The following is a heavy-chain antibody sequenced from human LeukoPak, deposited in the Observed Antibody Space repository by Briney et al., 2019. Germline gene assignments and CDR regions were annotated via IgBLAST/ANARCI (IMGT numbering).Heavy chain of an antibody. CDR2: TYYSGST. V-gene: IGHV4-30-4*01. Sequence: PSQTLSLTCTVSGGSISSGDYYWSWIRQPPGKGLEWIGYTYYSGSTYYNPSLKSRVTISVDTSKNQFSLKLSSVTAADTAVYYCARDVVRGVTPSHYYYYGMDVWGKGTTVTVSS. D-gene: IGHD3-10*01. CDR1: GGSISSGDYY. J-gene: IGHJ6*04. CDR3: ARDVVRGVTPSHYYYYGMDV.